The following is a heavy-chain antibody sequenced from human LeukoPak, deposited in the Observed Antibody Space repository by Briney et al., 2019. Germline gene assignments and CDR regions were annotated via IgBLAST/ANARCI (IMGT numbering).Heavy chain of an antibody. D-gene: IGHD3-16*01. CDR1: GFTFGDYA. J-gene: IGHJ4*02. CDR3: TRDLGSGAFDY. CDR2: IRSKAYGGTT. Sequence: GRSLRLSCTASGFTFGDYAMSWVRQAPGKGLEWVGFIRSKAYGGTTEYAASVKGRFTISRDDSKSIAYLQMNSLKTEDTAVYYCTRDLGSGAFDYWGQGTLVTVSS. V-gene: IGHV3-49*04.